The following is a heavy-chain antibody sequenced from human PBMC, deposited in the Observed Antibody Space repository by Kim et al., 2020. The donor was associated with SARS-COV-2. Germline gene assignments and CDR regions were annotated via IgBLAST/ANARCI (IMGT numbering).Heavy chain of an antibody. V-gene: IGHV3-74*01. CDR1: GFTFSSYW. CDR2: LNSDGSST. D-gene: IGHD3-10*01. Sequence: GGSLRLSCAAAGFTFSSYWIHWVRQGPGKGLEWVSRLNSDGSSTSYADSVKGRFTISRDNTKNTLYLQMNSLRDDDTAVYYCARGGYYAKDAFNIWGLGT. CDR3: ARGGYYAKDAFNI. J-gene: IGHJ3*02.